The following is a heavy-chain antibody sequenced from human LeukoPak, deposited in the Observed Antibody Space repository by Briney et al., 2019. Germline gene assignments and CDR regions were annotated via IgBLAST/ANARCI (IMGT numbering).Heavy chain of an antibody. V-gene: IGHV3-33*01. CDR2: IWYDGSNK. D-gene: IGHD2-15*01. CDR1: GFTFSSYG. J-gene: IGHJ6*02. CDR3: ARGINSSYYYGMDV. Sequence: GGSLRLSCAASGFTFSSYGMHWVRQAPGKGLEWVAVIWYDGSNKYYADSVKGRFTISRDNSKNTLYLQMNSLRAEDTAVYYCARGINSSYYYGMDVWGQGTTVTVSS.